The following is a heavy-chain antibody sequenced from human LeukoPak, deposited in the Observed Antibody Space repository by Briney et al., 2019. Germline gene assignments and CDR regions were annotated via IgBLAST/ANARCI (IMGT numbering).Heavy chain of an antibody. D-gene: IGHD2-2*01. CDR1: GFTFSSYA. CDR3: ASTESGLYFDY. V-gene: IGHV3-23*01. CDR2: ISGSGGNT. Sequence: GGSLRLSCAASGFTFSSYAMSWVRQAPGKGLEWVSVISGSGGNTYYADSVKGRFTISRDNPKNTLYLQMNSLRAEDTAVYYCASTESGLYFDYWGQGALVTVSS. J-gene: IGHJ4*02.